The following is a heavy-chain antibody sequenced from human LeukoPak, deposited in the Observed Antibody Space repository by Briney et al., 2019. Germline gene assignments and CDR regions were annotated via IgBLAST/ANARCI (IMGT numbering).Heavy chain of an antibody. Sequence: GGSLRLSCAASVFTFSSYGMHWVRHAPRKGLEWVAVIWYDGSNKYYVDSVKGRFTISRDNSKNTLYLQMNSLRAEDTAVYYCARDGASYYYGSGPFWVFDYWGQGTLVTVSS. J-gene: IGHJ4*02. V-gene: IGHV3-33*01. CDR1: VFTFSSYG. CDR2: IWYDGSNK. D-gene: IGHD3-10*01. CDR3: ARDGASYYYGSGPFWVFDY.